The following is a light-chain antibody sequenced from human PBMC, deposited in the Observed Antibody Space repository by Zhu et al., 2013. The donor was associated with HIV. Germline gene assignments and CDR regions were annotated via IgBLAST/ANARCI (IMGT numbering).Light chain of an antibody. CDR3: QQSYTYPFT. CDR2: SSS. V-gene: IGKV1-8*01. Sequence: AIRMTQSPSSLSASTGDRVTLTCRASEDIVTFLAWYQQKPGKAPKLLVHSSSILQSGVPSRFSGGGSGTDFTLTINCLQSEDFATYYCQQSYTYPFTFGPGTKVDV. CDR1: EDIVTF. J-gene: IGKJ3*01.